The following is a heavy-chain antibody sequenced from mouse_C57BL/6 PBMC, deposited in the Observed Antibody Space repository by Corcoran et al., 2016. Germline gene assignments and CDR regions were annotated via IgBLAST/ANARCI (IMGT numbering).Heavy chain of an antibody. Sequence: QIQLVQSGPELKKPGETVKISCKASGYTFTTYGMSWVKQAPGKGLKWMGWINTYSGVPTYADDFKGRFAFSLETSASTAYLQINNLKNEDTATYFGARSITTVVATDYWRQGTTLTVSS. CDR2: INTYSGVP. CDR1: GYTFTTYG. V-gene: IGHV9-3*01. J-gene: IGHJ2*01. CDR3: ARSITTVVATDY. D-gene: IGHD1-1*01.